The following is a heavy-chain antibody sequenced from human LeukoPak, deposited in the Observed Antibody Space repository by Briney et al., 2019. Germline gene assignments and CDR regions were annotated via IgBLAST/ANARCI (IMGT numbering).Heavy chain of an antibody. CDR3: AISRRSGYCSSTSCYTDYYYYGMDV. Sequence: SVKVSCKASGGTFSSYAISWVRQAAGQGLEWMGRIIPIFGIANYAQKFQGRVTITADKSTSTAYMELSSLRSEDTAVYYCAISRRSGYCSSTSCYTDYYYYGMDVWGQGTTVTVSS. J-gene: IGHJ6*02. CDR2: IIPIFGIA. V-gene: IGHV1-69*04. D-gene: IGHD2-2*02. CDR1: GGTFSSYA.